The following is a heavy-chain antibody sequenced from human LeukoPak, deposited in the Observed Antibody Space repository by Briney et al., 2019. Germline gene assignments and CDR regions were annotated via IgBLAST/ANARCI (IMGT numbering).Heavy chain of an antibody. V-gene: IGHV3-9*01. Sequence: GGSLRLSCAASGFTFDDYAMHWVRQAPGKGLEWVSGISWNSGSIGYADSVKGRFTISRDNAKNSLYLQMNSLRAEDTALYYCAAATVKTFDYWGQGTLVTVSS. D-gene: IGHD4-17*01. CDR2: ISWNSGSI. J-gene: IGHJ4*02. CDR3: AAATVKTFDY. CDR1: GFTFDDYA.